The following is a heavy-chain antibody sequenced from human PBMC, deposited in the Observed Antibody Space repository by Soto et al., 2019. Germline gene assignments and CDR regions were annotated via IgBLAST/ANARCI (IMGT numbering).Heavy chain of an antibody. D-gene: IGHD1-26*01. CDR3: ARDSPDSGSYYYYYGMDV. J-gene: IGHJ6*02. V-gene: IGHV6-1*01. Sequence: SQTLSLTCAISGDSVSSNSAAWNWIRQSPSRGLEWLGRTYYRSKWYNDYAVSVKSRITINPDTSKNQFSLQLNSVTPEDTAVYYRARDSPDSGSYYYYYGMDVWGQGTTVTVSS. CDR2: TYYRSKWYN. CDR1: GDSVSSNSAA.